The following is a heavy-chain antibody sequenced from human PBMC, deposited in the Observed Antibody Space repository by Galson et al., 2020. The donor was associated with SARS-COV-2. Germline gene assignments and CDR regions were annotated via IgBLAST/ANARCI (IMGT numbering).Heavy chain of an antibody. J-gene: IGHJ2*01. Sequence: SETLSLTCTVSGGSISSHYWTWIRQPPGKGLEWSGYIYYSGPNYNPSLRSRVTISEDTSKNQISLKLTSVTAADTAVYYCATVTSQYWYFDLWGRGTLVTVSS. CDR2: IYYSGP. CDR1: GGSISSHY. CDR3: ATVTSQYWYFDL. V-gene: IGHV4-59*08. D-gene: IGHD4-17*01.